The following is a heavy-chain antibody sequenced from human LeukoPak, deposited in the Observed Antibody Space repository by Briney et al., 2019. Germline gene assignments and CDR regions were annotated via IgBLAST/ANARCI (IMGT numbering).Heavy chain of an antibody. D-gene: IGHD3-3*01. J-gene: IGHJ4*02. V-gene: IGHV3-23*01. CDR2: IGRSGGST. CDR1: GLTFSSYA. CDR3: ARAPYGRSGTSPRFLYYFDY. Sequence: GGSLRLSCAASGLTFSSYALSWVRQAPGKGLEWVSAIGRSGGSTNYADSVKGRFTISRDNAKNSLYLQMNSLRAEDTAVYYCARAPYGRSGTSPRFLYYFDYWGQGILVTVSS.